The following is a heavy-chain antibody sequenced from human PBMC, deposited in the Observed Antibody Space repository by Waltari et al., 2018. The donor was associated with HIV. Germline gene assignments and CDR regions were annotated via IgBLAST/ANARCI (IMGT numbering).Heavy chain of an antibody. CDR1: GGSISSSNW. V-gene: IGHV4-4*02. D-gene: IGHD2-2*01. J-gene: IGHJ6*02. Sequence: QVQLQESGPGLVKPSGTLSLTCAVSGGSISSSNWWSWVRQPPGKGLEWIGEIYHSGSNNDNPYLKSRVNISVDKSKNQFSLKLSSVTAADTAVYYCARDPQFYCSSTSCYSYYGMDVWGQGTTVTVSS. CDR2: IYHSGSN. CDR3: ARDPQFYCSSTSCYSYYGMDV.